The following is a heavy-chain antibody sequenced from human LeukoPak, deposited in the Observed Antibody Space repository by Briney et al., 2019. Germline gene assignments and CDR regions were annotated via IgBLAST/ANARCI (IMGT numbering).Heavy chain of an antibody. D-gene: IGHD6-6*01. CDR3: ARDGPRIAALGEDFDY. CDR1: GYTFTSYY. V-gene: IGHV1-46*01. J-gene: IGHJ4*02. Sequence: GASVKVSCKASGYTFTSYYMHWVRQAPGQGLEGMGIINPSGGSTSYAQKFQGRVTMTRDTSTSTVYMELSSLRSEDTAVYYCARDGPRIAALGEDFDYWGQGTLVTVSS. CDR2: INPSGGST.